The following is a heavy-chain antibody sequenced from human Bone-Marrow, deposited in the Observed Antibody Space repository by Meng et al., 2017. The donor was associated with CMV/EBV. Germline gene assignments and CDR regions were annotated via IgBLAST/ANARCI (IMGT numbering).Heavy chain of an antibody. Sequence: GSLRLSCTVSGGPISSYYWSWIRQPPGKGLEWIGYSHYSGSNNYNPSLKSRVTISVDRSKNQFSLRLSSVTAADTAVYYCARAQSMYYYDSSRGDWFDPWDQGTLVTVSS. J-gene: IGHJ5*02. CDR3: ARAQSMYYYDSSRGDWFDP. CDR1: GGPISSYY. CDR2: SHYSGSN. V-gene: IGHV4-59*01. D-gene: IGHD3-22*01.